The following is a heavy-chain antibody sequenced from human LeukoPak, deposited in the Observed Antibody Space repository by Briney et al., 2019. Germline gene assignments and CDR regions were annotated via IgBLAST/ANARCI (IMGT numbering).Heavy chain of an antibody. CDR2: INHSGST. Sequence: SETLSLTCAVYGGSFSGYYWSWIRQPPGKGLEWIGEINHSGSTNYNPSLKSRVTISVDTSKNQFSLKLNSVTAADTAVYYCARLSNWYFDLWGRGTLVTVSS. J-gene: IGHJ2*01. CDR3: ARLSNWYFDL. CDR1: GGSFSGYY. V-gene: IGHV4-34*01.